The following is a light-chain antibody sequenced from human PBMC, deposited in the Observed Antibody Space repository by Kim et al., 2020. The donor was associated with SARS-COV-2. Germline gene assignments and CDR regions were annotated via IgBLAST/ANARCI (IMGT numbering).Light chain of an antibody. CDR1: QSVSSTY. Sequence: EIVLTQSPGSLSLSPGERATLSCRASQSVSSTYLAWYQQKPGQAPRLLIYDTSSRATGIPDRFSGSGSGTDFTLTISRVEPEDFAVYYCQQYGSLVTFGGGTKLEI. J-gene: IGKJ4*01. CDR2: DTS. CDR3: QQYGSLVT. V-gene: IGKV3-20*01.